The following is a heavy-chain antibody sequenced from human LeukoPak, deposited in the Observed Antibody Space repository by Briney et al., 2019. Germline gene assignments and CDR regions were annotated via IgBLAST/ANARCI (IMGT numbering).Heavy chain of an antibody. V-gene: IGHV4-4*02. CDR3: ARSQNYYGSGDY. CDR2: IYHSGST. J-gene: IGHJ4*02. Sequence: PSETLSLTCAVSGGSISSSNWWSWVRQPPGKGLEWIGEIYHSGSTNYNPSLKSRVTILVDTSRNHFSVKLSSVTAADTAVYYCARSQNYYGSGDYWSQGTLVTVSS. CDR1: GGSISSSNW. D-gene: IGHD3-10*01.